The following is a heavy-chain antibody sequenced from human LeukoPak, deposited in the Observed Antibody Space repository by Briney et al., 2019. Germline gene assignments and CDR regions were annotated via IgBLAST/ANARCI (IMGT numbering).Heavy chain of an antibody. CDR3: ARGSRVVPAAMPGRNYYGMDV. CDR2: INTNTVNP. J-gene: IGHJ6*04. Sequence: ASVKVSCKASGYTFTSYAMNWVRQAPGQGLEWMGWINTNTVNPTYAQGFTGRFVFSLDTSVSTAYLQICSLKAEDTAVYYCARGSRVVPAAMPGRNYYGMDVWGKGTTVTVSS. D-gene: IGHD2-2*01. V-gene: IGHV7-4-1*01. CDR1: GYTFTSYA.